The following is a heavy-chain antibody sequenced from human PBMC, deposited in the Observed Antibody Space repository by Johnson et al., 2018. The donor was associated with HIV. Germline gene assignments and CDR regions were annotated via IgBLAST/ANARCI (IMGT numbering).Heavy chain of an antibody. J-gene: IGHJ3*02. CDR1: GFTFSSYG. CDR2: IRYDGSNK. V-gene: IGHV3-30*02. CDR3: AKDGGGYGDYAYDAFDI. D-gene: IGHD4-17*01. Sequence: QVQLVESGGGVVQPGRSLRLSCAASGFTFSSYGMHWVRQAPGKGLEWVAFIRYDGSNKYYADSVKGRFTISRDNSKNTLYLQMNSLRAEDTAVYYCAKDGGGYGDYAYDAFDIWGQGTMVTVSS.